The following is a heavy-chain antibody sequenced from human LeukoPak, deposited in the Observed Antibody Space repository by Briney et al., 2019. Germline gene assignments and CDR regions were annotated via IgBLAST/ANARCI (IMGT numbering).Heavy chain of an antibody. CDR1: RFTFGSYG. V-gene: IGHV3-7*01. D-gene: IGHD2-15*01. CDR2: IKQDGSEK. CDR3: ARDRWELLSNSYHYCGLDV. Sequence: GGSLRLSGAASRFTFGSYGMTWVRQAPGKGLEWVANIKQDGSEKYYVDSVKGRFTISRDNAKNSLYLQMNSLRAEDTAVYYCARDRWELLSNSYHYCGLDVWGQGTTVTVSS. J-gene: IGHJ6*02.